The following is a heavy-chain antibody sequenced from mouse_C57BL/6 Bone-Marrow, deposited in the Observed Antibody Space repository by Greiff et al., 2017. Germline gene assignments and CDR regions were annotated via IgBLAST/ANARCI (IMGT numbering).Heavy chain of an antibody. Sequence: QVQLQQSGPELVKPGASVKISCKASGYSFTSYYIHWVQQRPGQGLEWIGWIYPGSGNTKYNEKFKGKATLTADTSSSTAYMQLSSLTSEDSAVYYCARGGLRAWFADWGQGTLVTVSA. CDR2: IYPGSGNT. D-gene: IGHD2-4*01. CDR3: ARGGLRAWFAD. CDR1: GYSFTSYY. J-gene: IGHJ3*01. V-gene: IGHV1-66*01.